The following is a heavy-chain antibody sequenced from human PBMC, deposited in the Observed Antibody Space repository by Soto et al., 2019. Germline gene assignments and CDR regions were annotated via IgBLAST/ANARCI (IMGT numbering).Heavy chain of an antibody. CDR3: ADLFAGFDI. CDR2: ITADGSSA. Sequence: RLSCVACGFTFSSNWMHWVRQVPGKGLVWVAHITADGSSATYADSVKGRFTISRDNAKNTLYLQMNTLRVEDTAVYYCADLFAGFDIWGQGTMVTVSS. V-gene: IGHV3-74*01. CDR1: GFTFSSNW. J-gene: IGHJ3*02.